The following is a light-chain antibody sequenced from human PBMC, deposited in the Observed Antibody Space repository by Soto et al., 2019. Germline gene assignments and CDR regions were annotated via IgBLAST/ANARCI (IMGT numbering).Light chain of an antibody. Sequence: EIVLTQSPATLSLSPGERATLSCRASQSVGKYLAWYQQRPGQAPRLLMFDVSYRATGTPARFSGSGSGTDFTLTTSSLEPEDFAVYYCQQRTNWQLTFGGGTRVEIK. J-gene: IGKJ4*01. CDR3: QQRTNWQLT. CDR1: QSVGKY. V-gene: IGKV3-11*01. CDR2: DVS.